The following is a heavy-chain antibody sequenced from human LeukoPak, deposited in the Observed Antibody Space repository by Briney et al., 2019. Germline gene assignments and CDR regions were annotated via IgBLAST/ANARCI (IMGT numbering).Heavy chain of an antibody. V-gene: IGHV3-30*02. CDR3: AKDDSREDIVVVPAATAFDY. Sequence: AGSLRLSCAASGFTFSSYGMHWHRQAPGKGLEGVAYIRYDGSNKYYADSVKGRFTISRDNSKNTLYLQMNSLRAEDTAVYYCAKDDSREDIVVVPAATAFDYWGQGTLVTVSS. CDR2: IRYDGSNK. J-gene: IGHJ4*02. D-gene: IGHD2-2*01. CDR1: GFTFSSYG.